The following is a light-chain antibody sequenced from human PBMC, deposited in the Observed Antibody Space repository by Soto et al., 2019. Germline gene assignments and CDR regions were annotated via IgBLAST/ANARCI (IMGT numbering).Light chain of an antibody. CDR3: CSYAGSSWV. Sequence: QSALTQPASVSGSPGQSITISCTGTSSDVGSYNLVSWYQQHPGKAPKLMIYEGRKRPSGLSNRFSGSKSGNTASLTISGLQAEDEADYYCCSYAGSSWVFGGGTKLTVL. CDR1: SSDVGSYNL. V-gene: IGLV2-23*01. CDR2: EGR. J-gene: IGLJ3*02.